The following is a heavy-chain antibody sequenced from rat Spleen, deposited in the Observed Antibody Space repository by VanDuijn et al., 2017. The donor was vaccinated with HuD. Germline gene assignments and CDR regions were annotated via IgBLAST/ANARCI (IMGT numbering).Heavy chain of an antibody. CDR1: GYSIKSSYR. CDR2: INSAGST. V-gene: IGHV3-3*01. CDR3: ARSDGTHYYLPFIY. J-gene: IGHJ3*01. Sequence: EVQLQESGPGLVKPSQSLSLTCSVTGYSIKSSYRWNWIRKFPGNKLEWMGYINSAGSTNYNPSLKSRISITRDTSKNQFFLQVNSVTTEDTATYYCARSDGTHYYLPFIYWGQGTLVTVSS. D-gene: IGHD1-12*02.